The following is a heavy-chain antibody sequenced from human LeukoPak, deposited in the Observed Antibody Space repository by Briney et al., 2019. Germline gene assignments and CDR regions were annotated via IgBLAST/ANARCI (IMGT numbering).Heavy chain of an antibody. D-gene: IGHD3-9*01. CDR3: ARSYFDVLTNYYMWLAP. V-gene: IGHV1-18*01. J-gene: IGHJ5*02. Sequence: ASVKVSCKSSGYTFTTYGITWVRQAPGQGLEWMGWISTYNGNTNYAQKLQGRVTMTTDTSTSTAYMELRSLRSDDTAVFYCARSYFDVLTNYYMWLAPWGQGTLVTVSS. CDR1: GYTFTTYG. CDR2: ISTYNGNT.